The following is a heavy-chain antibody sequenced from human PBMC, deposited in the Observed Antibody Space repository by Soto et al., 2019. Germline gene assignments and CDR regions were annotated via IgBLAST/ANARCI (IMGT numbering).Heavy chain of an antibody. CDR3: ASSGYYLRGYKNEPNYDAFDI. J-gene: IGHJ3*02. D-gene: IGHD3-22*01. CDR2: IYPGDSDT. V-gene: IGHV5-51*01. CDR1: GYSFTSYW. Sequence: GESLKISCKGSGYSFTSYWIGWVRQMPGKGLEWMGIIYPGDSDTRYSPSFQGQVTISADKSISTAYLQWSSLKASDTAMYYCASSGYYLRGYKNEPNYDAFDIWGQRTMDTVSS.